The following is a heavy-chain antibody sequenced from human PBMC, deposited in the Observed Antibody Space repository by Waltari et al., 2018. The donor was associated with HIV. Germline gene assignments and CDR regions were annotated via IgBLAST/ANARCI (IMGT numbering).Heavy chain of an antibody. V-gene: IGHV4-34*01. CDR3: VRVLGSHPFYRSYEP. Sequence: QVQLRQWGAGLLKPSETVSLPCAVYGASLSENFWAWFRQSPDKGLEWIGETDLNGQTNYNPSFKSRVTISLHMSKTQYYLKLKPSTAAHTGVYFWVRVLGSHPFYRSYEPWGQGSTVTVSS. CDR2: TDLNGQT. D-gene: IGHD3-16*01. CDR1: GASLSENF. J-gene: IGHJ5*02.